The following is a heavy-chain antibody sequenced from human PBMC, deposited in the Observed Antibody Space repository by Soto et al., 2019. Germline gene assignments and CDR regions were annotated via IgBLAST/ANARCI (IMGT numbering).Heavy chain of an antibody. CDR1: GYTFTSYG. CDR3: ASLQTSGWYGVH. D-gene: IGHD6-19*01. Sequence: QVQMVQSGNEVKKPGASVMVSCKTSGYTFTSYGVSWVRQAPGQGLEWIGLISPYNGDTKSAQKFQGRLTLTRDTSITTAYMELSSLRSDDTAIYYCASLQTSGWYGVHWGQGTLVTVSS. J-gene: IGHJ4*02. CDR2: ISPYNGDT. V-gene: IGHV1-18*01.